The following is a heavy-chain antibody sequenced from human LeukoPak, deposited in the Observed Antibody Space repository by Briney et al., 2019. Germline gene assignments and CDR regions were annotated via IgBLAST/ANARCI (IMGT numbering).Heavy chain of an antibody. CDR2: TRNKANSYTT. Sequence: PGGSLRLSCAASGFTFSDHYMDWVRQAPGKGLEWVGRTRNKANSYTTEYAASVKGRFTISRDDSKNSLYLQMNSLKTEDTAVYYCAREEKQWLVPDYWGQGTLVTVPS. CDR3: AREEKQWLVPDY. J-gene: IGHJ4*02. V-gene: IGHV3-72*01. D-gene: IGHD6-19*01. CDR1: GFTFSDHY.